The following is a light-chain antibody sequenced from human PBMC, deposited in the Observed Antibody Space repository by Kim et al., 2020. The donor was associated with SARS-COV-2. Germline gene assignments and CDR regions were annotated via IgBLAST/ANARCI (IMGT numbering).Light chain of an antibody. Sequence: QSALTQPASVSGSPGQSITISCTGASSDVGGYNFVSWYQQHPGKAPKLMIYDVLNRPSGVSNRFSGSKSGNTAALTISGLQAADEADYYCSSYTSSSSTFVFGTGTKVTVL. CDR1: SSDVGGYNF. J-gene: IGLJ1*01. CDR2: DVL. V-gene: IGLV2-14*03. CDR3: SSYTSSSSTFV.